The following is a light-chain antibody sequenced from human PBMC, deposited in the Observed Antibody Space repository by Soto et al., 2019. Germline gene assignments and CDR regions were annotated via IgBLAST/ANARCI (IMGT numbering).Light chain of an antibody. CDR2: AAS. J-gene: IGKJ2*01. CDR1: QTVTSTY. Sequence: EIVLTQSPGTLSFSPGERATLSCRASQTVTSTYLAWYQQSPGQAPRLLIYAASSRSAGIPARFNGSGSGTDFTLTITRLEPEGFAVYYCQLYGVSPTFGQGTKLEIK. V-gene: IGKV3-20*01. CDR3: QLYGVSPT.